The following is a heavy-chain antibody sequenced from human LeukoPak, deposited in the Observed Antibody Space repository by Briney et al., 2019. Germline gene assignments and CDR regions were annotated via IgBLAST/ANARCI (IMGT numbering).Heavy chain of an antibody. CDR1: GFPFSAYL. V-gene: IGHV3-7*01. J-gene: IGHJ5*01. D-gene: IGHD4-23*01. CDR2: IKEDGRVQ. Sequence: GGSLRLSCTASGFPFSAYLISWVRQAPGKGLEWVANIKEDGRVQDYADSVKGRFTISRDNAKNSLYLQMNSVRVDDTGVYYCVRVADGGNSWFDSWGQGTMVTVSS. CDR3: VRVADGGNSWFDS.